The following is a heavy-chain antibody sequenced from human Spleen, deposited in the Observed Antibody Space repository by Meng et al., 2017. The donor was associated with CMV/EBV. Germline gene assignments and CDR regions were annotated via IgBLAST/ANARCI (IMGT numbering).Heavy chain of an antibody. Sequence: GGSLRLSCAASGFTFSGYSMHWVRQAPGKGLEWVTFISYDGSNKYYADSVKGRFTISRDNSKNTLFLQMNSLRTEDTGVYYCARDDYSNYAVDCWGQGTLVTVSS. V-gene: IGHV3-30*04. CDR3: ARDDYSNYAVDC. CDR2: ISYDGSNK. J-gene: IGHJ4*02. D-gene: IGHD4-11*01. CDR1: GFTFSGYS.